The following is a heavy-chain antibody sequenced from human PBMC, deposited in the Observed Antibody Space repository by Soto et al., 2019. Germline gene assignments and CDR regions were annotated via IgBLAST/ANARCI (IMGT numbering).Heavy chain of an antibody. Sequence: GGSLRLSCAASGFTFSSYEMNWVRQAPGKGLEWVSYISSSGSTIYYADSVKGRFTISRDNAKNSLYLQMNSLRAEDTAVYYCAREENQDIVVVPAATASDYWGQGTLVTVSS. CDR3: AREENQDIVVVPAATASDY. J-gene: IGHJ4*02. D-gene: IGHD2-2*01. CDR2: ISSSGSTI. CDR1: GFTFSSYE. V-gene: IGHV3-48*03.